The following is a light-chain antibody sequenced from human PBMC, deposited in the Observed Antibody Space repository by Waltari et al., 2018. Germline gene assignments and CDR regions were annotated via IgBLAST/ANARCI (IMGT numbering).Light chain of an antibody. CDR1: QTINNNF. CDR2: GAS. V-gene: IGKV3-20*01. CDR3: QQYDGSVLT. Sequence: IVLTQSPDTLSLSPGQRATLSCRASQTINNNFLVWYQQKPGQAPKLIIHGASSRATGFPDRFSGSGSGTDCTLTINSLKPEDSAVYYCQQYDGSVLTFGGGTKVEI. J-gene: IGKJ4*01.